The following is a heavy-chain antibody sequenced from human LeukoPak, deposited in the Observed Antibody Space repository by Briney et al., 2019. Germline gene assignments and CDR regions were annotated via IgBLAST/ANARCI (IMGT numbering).Heavy chain of an antibody. CDR2: INQAGSEK. V-gene: IGHV3-7*05. CDR3: ARVVVGVTNRFDP. D-gene: IGHD2-15*01. J-gene: IGHJ5*02. CDR1: GFTFTTFT. Sequence: GSLRLSCAASGFTFTTFTMNWVRQAPGKGLEWVANINQAGSEKYYVDSVKGRFTISRDNAKNSLFLQMNSLRAEDTAVYFCARVVVGVTNRFDPWGQGTLVIVSS.